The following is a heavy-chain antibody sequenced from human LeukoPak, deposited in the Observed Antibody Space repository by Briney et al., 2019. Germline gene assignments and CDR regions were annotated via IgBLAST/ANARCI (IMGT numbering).Heavy chain of an antibody. CDR2: IKPDSGSS. J-gene: IGHJ4*02. CDR3: ARARVPIAVAGLYYFDY. Sequence: ASVTVSCKASGYSFTAYYIHWLRQAPGQGPEWMGWIKPDSGSSHYAQKFQGRVTMTRDTSSNSAYMDLTRLKPDDTAVYYCARARVPIAVAGLYYFDYWGQGALVTVSS. CDR1: GYSFTAYY. D-gene: IGHD6-19*01. V-gene: IGHV1-2*02.